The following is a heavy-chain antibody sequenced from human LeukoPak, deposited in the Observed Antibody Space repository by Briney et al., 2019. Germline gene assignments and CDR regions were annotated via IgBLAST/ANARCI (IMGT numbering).Heavy chain of an antibody. D-gene: IGHD2-2*01. Sequence: GGSLRLSCAASGFTFSSYATSWVRQAPGKGLEWVSAISGSGGSTYYADSVKGRFTISRDNSKNTLYLQMNSLRAEDTAVYYCAKVRCSSTSCYFDYWGQGTLVTVSS. V-gene: IGHV3-23*01. CDR1: GFTFSSYA. CDR2: ISGSGGST. CDR3: AKVRCSSTSCYFDY. J-gene: IGHJ4*02.